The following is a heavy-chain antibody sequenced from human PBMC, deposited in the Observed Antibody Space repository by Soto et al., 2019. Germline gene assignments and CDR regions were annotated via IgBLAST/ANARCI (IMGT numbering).Heavy chain of an antibody. D-gene: IGHD3-22*01. CDR3: AKSLPQEIVISGYYYDAFDL. J-gene: IGHJ3*01. CDR1: VFTFSSYA. V-gene: IGHV3-23*01. CDR2: ISGSGGST. Sequence: VGSLRLSCAASVFTFSSYAMSCVRDSPGKWLEWVSAISGSGGSTYYADSVKGRFNISRDNSKNTLYLQMNSLRAEDTAVYYCAKSLPQEIVISGYYYDAFDLLGEGIMVIVSS.